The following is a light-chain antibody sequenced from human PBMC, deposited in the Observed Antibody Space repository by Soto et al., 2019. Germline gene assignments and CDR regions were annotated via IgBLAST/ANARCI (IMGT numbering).Light chain of an antibody. CDR1: NIGSKS. CDR2: YDS. V-gene: IGLV3-21*04. Sequence: SYELTQPPSVSVAPGKTARITRGGNNIGSKSVHWYQQKPGQAPVLVIYYDSDRPSGIPERFSGSNSGNTATLTISRVEAGDGADYSCQVWDSSSDHYVFGTGTKVTVL. CDR3: QVWDSSSDHYV. J-gene: IGLJ1*01.